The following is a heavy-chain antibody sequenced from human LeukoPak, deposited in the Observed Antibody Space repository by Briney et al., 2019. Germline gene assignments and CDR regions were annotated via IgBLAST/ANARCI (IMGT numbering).Heavy chain of an antibody. CDR3: AKKSVPNTPPTFDY. CDR1: GFTFSSYS. Sequence: PGGSLRLSCAASGFTFSSYSMNWVRQAPGKGLEWVSSISSSSSYIYYADSVKGRFTISRDNAKNSLYLQMNSLRAEDTAVYYCAKKSVPNTPPTFDYWGQGTLVTVSS. D-gene: IGHD2-2*02. CDR2: ISSSSSYI. J-gene: IGHJ4*02. V-gene: IGHV3-21*01.